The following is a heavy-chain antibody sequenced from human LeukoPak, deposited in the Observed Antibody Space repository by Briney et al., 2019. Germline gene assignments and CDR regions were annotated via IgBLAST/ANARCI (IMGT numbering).Heavy chain of an antibody. V-gene: IGHV3-30*16. CDR2: ISYDGSNK. D-gene: IGHD3-22*01. J-gene: IGHJ6*03. CDR1: GFTFSSYA. Sequence: GGSLRLSCAASGFTFSSYAMHWVRQAPGKGLEWVAVISYDGSNKYYADSVKGRFTISRDNSKNTLYLQMNSLRAEDTAVYYCAREGYDSSGSYYYYYYMDVWAKGPRSPSP. CDR3: AREGYDSSGSYYYYYYMDV.